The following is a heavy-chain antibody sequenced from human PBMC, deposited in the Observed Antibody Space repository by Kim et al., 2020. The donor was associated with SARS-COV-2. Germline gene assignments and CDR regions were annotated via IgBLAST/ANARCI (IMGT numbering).Heavy chain of an antibody. J-gene: IGHJ1*01. CDR3: ARDWHYYDSSGYPKGFQH. D-gene: IGHD3-22*01. V-gene: IGHV1-46*01. Sequence: ASVKVSCKASGYTFTSYYMHWVRQAPGQGLEWMGIINPSGGSTSCAQKFQGRVTMTRDTSTSTVYMELSSLRSEDTAVYYCARDWHYYDSSGYPKGFQHWGQGTLVTVSP. CDR1: GYTFTSYY. CDR2: INPSGGST.